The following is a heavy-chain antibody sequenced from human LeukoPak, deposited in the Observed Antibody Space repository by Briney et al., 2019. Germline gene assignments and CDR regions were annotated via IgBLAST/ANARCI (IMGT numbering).Heavy chain of an antibody. CDR3: ASLRGYSYDQYYFDY. J-gene: IGHJ4*02. Sequence: ASVKVSCKASGYTFTSYAMHWVRQAPGQRLEWMGWINAGNGNTKYSQEFQGRVTITRDTSASTAYMELSSLRSEDTAVYYCASLRGYSYDQYYFDYWGQGTLVTVSS. CDR1: GYTFTSYA. V-gene: IGHV1-3*03. D-gene: IGHD5-18*01. CDR2: INAGNGNT.